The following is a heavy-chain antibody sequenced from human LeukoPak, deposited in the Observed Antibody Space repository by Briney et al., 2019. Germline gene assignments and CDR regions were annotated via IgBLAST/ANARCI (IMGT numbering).Heavy chain of an antibody. V-gene: IGHV1-69*05. D-gene: IGHD3-22*01. Sequence: GASVKVSCKASGGTFSSYAISGVRQAPGQGLEWMGGIIPIFGTANYAQKFQGRVTITTDESTSTAYMELSSLRSEDPAVYYCARLRHDSSGYYSDPGDYWGQGTLVTVSS. CDR3: ARLRHDSSGYYSDPGDY. CDR2: IIPIFGTA. CDR1: GGTFSSYA. J-gene: IGHJ4*02.